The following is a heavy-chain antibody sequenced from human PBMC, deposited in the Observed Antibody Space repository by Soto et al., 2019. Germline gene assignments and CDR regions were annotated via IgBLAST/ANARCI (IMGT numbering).Heavy chain of an antibody. CDR2: IIPIFGTA. J-gene: IGHJ4*02. CDR1: GYTFTSDG. Sequence: ASVKVSCKASGYTFTSDGISWVRQAPGQGLEWMGGIIPIFGTANYAQKFQGRVTITADESTSTAYMELSSLRSEDTAVYYCARDTAMDYWGQGTLVTVS. D-gene: IGHD5-18*01. V-gene: IGHV1-69*13. CDR3: ARDTAMDY.